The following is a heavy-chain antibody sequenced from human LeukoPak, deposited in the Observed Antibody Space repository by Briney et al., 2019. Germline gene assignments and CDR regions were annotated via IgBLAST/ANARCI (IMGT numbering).Heavy chain of an antibody. CDR3: ARDPRLGNTWYYFDN. D-gene: IGHD6-13*01. Sequence: QTGGSLRLSCAASGFTFNGYGMHWVRQAPGKGLEWVAVIWYDGSKNYYADSVKGRFTISRDNSKNTLYLQMNSLRAEDTAVYYCARDPRLGNTWYYFDNWGQGTLVTVSS. CDR2: IWYDGSKN. J-gene: IGHJ4*02. V-gene: IGHV3-33*01. CDR1: GFTFNGYG.